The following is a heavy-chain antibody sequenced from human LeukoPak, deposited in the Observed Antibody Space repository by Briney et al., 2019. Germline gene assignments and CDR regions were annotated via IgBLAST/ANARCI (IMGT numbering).Heavy chain of an antibody. CDR1: EGTFGGYS. V-gene: IGHV1-69*01. CDR3: AAGRRLGELFFDY. Sequence: GSSVKVSCKASEGTFGGYSIDWVRQAPGQGLDWVGGINPIFNILYYAQNFQGRVTITADESTNTAYLELDSLKHDDTAVYYCAAGRRLGELFFDYWGQGTLVTVS. CDR2: INPIFNIL. D-gene: IGHD3-10*01. J-gene: IGHJ4*02.